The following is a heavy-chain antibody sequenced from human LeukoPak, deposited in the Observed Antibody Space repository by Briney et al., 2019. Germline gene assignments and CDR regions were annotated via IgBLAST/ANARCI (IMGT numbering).Heavy chain of an antibody. CDR2: ISYGGST. D-gene: IGHD3-3*01. V-gene: IGHV4-59*01. J-gene: IGHJ3*01. CDR3: ARGIFGMVLNAFDL. Sequence: PSETLSLTCTLSGGSTSSYYWTWIPQRPGGGLERVGYISYGGSTNYNPSLKSRVTISADTSTNQFSLKLSSVAAADTAVYYCARGIFGMVLNAFDLWGRGTMVTVSS. CDR1: GGSTSSYY.